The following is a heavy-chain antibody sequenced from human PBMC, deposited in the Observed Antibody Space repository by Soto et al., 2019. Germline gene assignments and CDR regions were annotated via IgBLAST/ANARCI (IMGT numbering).Heavy chain of an antibody. CDR1: GFAFSSYG. CDR3: AKDTYFYDTSGYYIFDQ. Sequence: QVQLVESGGGVVQAGRSLRLSCAASGFAFSSYGIHWVRKAPGKGLEWVAGISYDGSNEHYTDSVKGRFTISRDNSKNTLYLQMNSLRAEDTAVYYCAKDTYFYDTSGYYIFDQWGQGTLVTVSS. D-gene: IGHD3-22*01. V-gene: IGHV3-30*18. CDR2: ISYDGSNE. J-gene: IGHJ4*02.